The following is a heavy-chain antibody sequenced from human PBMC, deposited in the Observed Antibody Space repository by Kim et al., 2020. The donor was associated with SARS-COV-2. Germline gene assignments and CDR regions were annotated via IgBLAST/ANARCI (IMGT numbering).Heavy chain of an antibody. CDR3: ARLSRYCSGGSCYSLFDY. V-gene: IGHV5-10-1*01. J-gene: IGHJ4*02. D-gene: IGHD2-15*01. CDR1: GYSFTSYW. CDR2: IDPSDSYT. Sequence: GESLKISCKASGYSFTSYWISWVRQMPGKGLEWMGRIDPSDSYTNYSPSFQGHVTISADKSISTAYLQWSSLKASDTAMYYCARLSRYCSGGSCYSLFDYWGQGTLVTVSS.